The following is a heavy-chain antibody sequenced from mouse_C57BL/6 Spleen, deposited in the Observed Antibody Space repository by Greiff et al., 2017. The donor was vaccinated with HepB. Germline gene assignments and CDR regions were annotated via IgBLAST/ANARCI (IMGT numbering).Heavy chain of an antibody. Sequence: QVQLQQPGAELVRPGTSVKLSCKASGYTFTSYWMHWVKQRPGQGLEWIGVIDPSDSYTNYNQKFKGKATLTVDTSSSTAYMQLSSLTSEDSAVYYCARDGANWGDYWGKGTTLTVSS. CDR3: ARDGANWGDY. D-gene: IGHD4-1*01. V-gene: IGHV1-59*01. J-gene: IGHJ2*01. CDR1: GYTFTSYW. CDR2: IDPSDSYT.